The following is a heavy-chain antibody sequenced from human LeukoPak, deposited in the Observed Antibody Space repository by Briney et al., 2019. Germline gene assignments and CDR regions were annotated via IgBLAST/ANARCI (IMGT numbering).Heavy chain of an antibody. D-gene: IGHD2-2*02. J-gene: IGHJ4*02. CDR1: GGSFSGYY. CDR3: ARGRGDIVVVPAAIRRDIVATMVDY. CDR2: INHSGST. Sequence: PSETLSLTCAVYGGSFSGYYWSWIRQPPGKGLEWIGEINHSGSTNYNPSLKSRVTISVDTSKNQFSLKLSSVTAADTAVYYCARGRGDIVVVPAAIRRDIVATMVDYWGQGTLVTVSS. V-gene: IGHV4-34*01.